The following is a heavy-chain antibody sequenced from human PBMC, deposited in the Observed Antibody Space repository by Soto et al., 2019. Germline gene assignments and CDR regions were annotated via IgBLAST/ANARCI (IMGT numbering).Heavy chain of an antibody. CDR3: ARYSGSPLGMDV. Sequence: GGSLRLSCAASGFTFSSYGMNWVRQAPGKGLEWVSSISSSSYIYYADSVKGRFTISRDNAKNSLYLQMNSLRAEDTAVYYCARYSGSPLGMDVWGQGTTVTVSS. D-gene: IGHD1-26*01. CDR1: GFTFSSYG. V-gene: IGHV3-21*01. J-gene: IGHJ6*02. CDR2: ISSSSYI.